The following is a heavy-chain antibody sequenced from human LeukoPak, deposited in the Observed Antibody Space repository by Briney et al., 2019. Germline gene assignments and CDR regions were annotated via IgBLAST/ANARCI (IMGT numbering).Heavy chain of an antibody. CDR3: SAGVAVAGTDY. V-gene: IGHV4-34*01. CDR2: INHSGST. D-gene: IGHD6-19*01. Sequence: SETLSLTCAVYGGSFSGYYWRWIRQPPGKGLEWIGEINHSGSTNYNPSLKSRVTISVDTSKNQFSLKLSSVTAADTAVYYCSAGVAVAGTDYWGQGTLVTVSS. J-gene: IGHJ4*02. CDR1: GGSFSGYY.